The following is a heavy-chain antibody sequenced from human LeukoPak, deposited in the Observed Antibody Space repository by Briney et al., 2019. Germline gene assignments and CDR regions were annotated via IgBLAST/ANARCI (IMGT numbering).Heavy chain of an antibody. D-gene: IGHD3-10*01. V-gene: IGHV4-34*01. CDR2: INHSGST. J-gene: IGHJ6*04. CDR3: ARGHPHPMVRGGIKGMDV. CDR1: GGSFSGYY. Sequence: SETLSLTCAVYGGSFSGYYWGWIRQPPGKGLEWIGEINHSGSTNYNPSLKSRVTISVDTSKNQFSLKLSSVTAADTAVYYCARGHPHPMVRGGIKGMDVWGKGTTVTVSS.